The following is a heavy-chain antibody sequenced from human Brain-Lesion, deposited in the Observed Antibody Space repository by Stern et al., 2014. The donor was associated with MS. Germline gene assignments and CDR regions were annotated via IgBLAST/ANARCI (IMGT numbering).Heavy chain of an antibody. Sequence: EVQLVQSGAEVKKPGESLRISCQGSGYSFTNDWISWVRQMPGKGLEWMGRIDPSDSNPNYSPSFQGHVTISADKSINTAYLDWRSLKASDTAMYYCARHMGEGLSIDYWGQGTLVTVSS. CDR3: ARHMGEGLSIDY. D-gene: IGHD3-16*01. V-gene: IGHV5-10-1*03. CDR2: IDPSDSNP. J-gene: IGHJ4*02. CDR1: GYSFTNDW.